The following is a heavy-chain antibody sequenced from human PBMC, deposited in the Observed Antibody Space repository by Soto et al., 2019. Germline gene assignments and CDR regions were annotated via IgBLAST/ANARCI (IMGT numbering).Heavy chain of an antibody. D-gene: IGHD6-13*01. V-gene: IGHV4-34*01. CDR1: VGSFSGYY. CDR3: ARLRFSSNWYRAEHFDF. Sequence: PSEPLSLPCAVHVGSFSGYYWSWIRQSPVKGLEWIGEITYSGSTIYNPSLKSRVTLSVDASMNQFSLRLNSVTAADTAVYYCARLRFSSNWYRAEHFDFWGQGTLVTVSS. CDR2: ITYSGST. J-gene: IGHJ4*02.